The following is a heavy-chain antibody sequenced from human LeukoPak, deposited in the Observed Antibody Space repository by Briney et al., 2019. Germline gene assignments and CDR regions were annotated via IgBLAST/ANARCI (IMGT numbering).Heavy chain of an antibody. Sequence: GGSLRLSCTVSGFTVSSNYKSWGRQAPGKGMGRDSIIYIVCTTFSADTVKGRFTIPRANSKTTLHLRMNILRAEATDVYYCARGGSYLSAFDIWGQGAMVTVSS. CDR3: ARGGSYLSAFDI. D-gene: IGHD1-26*01. J-gene: IGHJ3*02. CDR2: IYIVCTT. V-gene: IGHV3-53*01. CDR1: GFTVSSNY.